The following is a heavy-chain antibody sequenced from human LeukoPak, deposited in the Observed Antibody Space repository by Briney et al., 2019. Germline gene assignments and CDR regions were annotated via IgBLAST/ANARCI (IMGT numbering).Heavy chain of an antibody. V-gene: IGHV3-33*01. CDR1: GFTFSSYG. CDR3: AREVRYTSNRDWLDP. CDR2: IWYDGSNK. D-gene: IGHD3-16*02. Sequence: PGGSLRLSCAASGFTFSSYGMHWVRQAPGKGLEWVAVIWYDGSNKYYADSVKGRFTISRDNSKNTLYLQMNSLRAEDTAVYYCAREVRYTSNRDWLDPWGQGTLVTVSS. J-gene: IGHJ5*02.